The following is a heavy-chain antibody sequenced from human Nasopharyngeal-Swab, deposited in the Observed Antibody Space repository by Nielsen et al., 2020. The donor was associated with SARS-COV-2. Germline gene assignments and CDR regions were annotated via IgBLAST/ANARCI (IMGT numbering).Heavy chain of an antibody. CDR1: GFTFSSYG. CDR2: IWYDGSNK. V-gene: IGHV3-33*01. J-gene: IGHJ6*03. D-gene: IGHD6-13*01. CDR3: ASSLRQQYVHYYMDV. Sequence: GESLKISCAASGFTFSSYGMHWVRQAPGKGLEWVAVIWYDGSNKYYADSVKGRFTISRDNSKNTLYLQMNSLRAEDTAVYYCASSLRQQYVHYYMDVWGKGTTVTVSS.